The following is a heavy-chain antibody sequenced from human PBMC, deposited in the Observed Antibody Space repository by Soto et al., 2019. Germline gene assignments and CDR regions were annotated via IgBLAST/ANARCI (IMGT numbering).Heavy chain of an antibody. Sequence: SETLSLTCTVSGGSVSRYYWSWIRQPPGKGLEWIGYIYYSGSTNYNPSLKSRGTISVDTSKNQFSLKLTSVTAADTAVYYCAREMGHGDYDEGIGAFDIWGEGTMVTV. V-gene: IGHV4-59*02. D-gene: IGHD4-17*01. J-gene: IGHJ3*02. CDR2: IYYSGST. CDR3: AREMGHGDYDEGIGAFDI. CDR1: GGSVSRYY.